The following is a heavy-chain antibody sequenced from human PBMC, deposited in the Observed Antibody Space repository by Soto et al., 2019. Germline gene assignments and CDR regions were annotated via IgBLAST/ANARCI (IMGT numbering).Heavy chain of an antibody. CDR3: AHRVLLTVFGLVTTTAIYFDF. V-gene: IGHV2-5*02. CDR1: GFSLTTSVVG. Sequence: QITLNESGPTQVKPRQTLTLPCTFSGFSLTTSVVGVGWIRQSPGKAPDWLALIYWDDDKRYSPSLKSRLTITKDTSNNQVVLTMADLDPADTATYNCAHRVLLTVFGLVTTTAIYFDFWGQVTPVAVSS. J-gene: IGHJ4*02. D-gene: IGHD3-3*01. CDR2: IYWDDDK.